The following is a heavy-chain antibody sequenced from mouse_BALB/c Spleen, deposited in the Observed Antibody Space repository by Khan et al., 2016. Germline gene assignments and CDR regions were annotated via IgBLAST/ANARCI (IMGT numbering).Heavy chain of an antibody. J-gene: IGHJ4*01. V-gene: IGHV5-17*02. CDR1: GFTFSSFG. CDR3: ARRGGDGYYYAIDY. Sequence: EVELVESGGGLVQPGGSRKLSCAASGFTFSSFGMHWVRQAPEKGLEWVAYISSGSSTIYYADTVKGRFTISRDNPKNTLFLQMTSLRSEDTAMYYCARRGGDGYYYAIDYWGQGTSVTVSS. D-gene: IGHD1-2*01. CDR2: ISSGSSTI.